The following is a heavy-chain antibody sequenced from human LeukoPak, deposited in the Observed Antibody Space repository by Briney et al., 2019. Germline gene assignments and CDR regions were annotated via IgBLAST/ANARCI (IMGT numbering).Heavy chain of an antibody. Sequence: PSETLSLTCTVSGGSISSSSYYWGWIRQPPGKGLEWIGSIYYSGSTYYNPSLKSRVTISVDTSKSQFSLKLSSVTAADTAVYYCATFVLVTATFDYWGQGTLVTVSS. J-gene: IGHJ4*02. D-gene: IGHD2-21*02. V-gene: IGHV4-39*01. CDR2: IYYSGST. CDR1: GGSISSSSYY. CDR3: ATFVLVTATFDY.